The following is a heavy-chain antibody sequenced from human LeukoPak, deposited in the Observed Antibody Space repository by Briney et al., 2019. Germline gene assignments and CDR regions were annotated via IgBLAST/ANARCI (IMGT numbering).Heavy chain of an antibody. CDR3: ARFGPYGDYNRKVDY. CDR1: GYTFTSYG. CDR2: ISAYNGNT. Sequence: ASVKVSCKASGYTFTSYGISWVRQAPGQGHEWMGWISAYNGNTNYAQKLQGRVTMTTDTSTSTAYMELRSLRSDDTAVYYCARFGPYGDYNRKVDYWGQGTLVTVSS. J-gene: IGHJ4*02. V-gene: IGHV1-18*01. D-gene: IGHD4-17*01.